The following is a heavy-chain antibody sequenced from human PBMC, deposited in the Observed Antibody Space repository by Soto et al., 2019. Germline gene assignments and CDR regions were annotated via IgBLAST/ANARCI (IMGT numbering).Heavy chain of an antibody. J-gene: IGHJ3*02. D-gene: IGHD6-13*01. CDR2: ISYDGSNK. CDR1: GFTFSSYG. V-gene: IGHV3-30*18. CDR3: AKLSVSKGAFDI. Sequence: QVQLVESGGGVVQPGRSLRLSCAASGFTFSSYGMHWVRQAPGKGLEWVAVISYDGSNKYYADSVKGRFTISRDNSKNTMDVQMNSLRAEDTAVYYCAKLSVSKGAFDIWGQGTMVTVSS.